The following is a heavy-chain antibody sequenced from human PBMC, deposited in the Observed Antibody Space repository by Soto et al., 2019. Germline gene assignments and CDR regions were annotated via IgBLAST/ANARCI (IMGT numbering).Heavy chain of an antibody. V-gene: IGHV1-2*02. CDR2: INPNSGGT. D-gene: IGHD6-19*01. CDR3: ARVVAVAGDAFDI. CDR1: GYTFTGYY. Sequence: ASVKVSCKASGYTFTGYYMHCVRQAPGQGLEWMGWINPNSGGTNYAQKFQGRVTMTRDTSISTAYMELSRLRSDDTAVYYCARVVAVAGDAFDIWGQGTMVTVSS. J-gene: IGHJ3*02.